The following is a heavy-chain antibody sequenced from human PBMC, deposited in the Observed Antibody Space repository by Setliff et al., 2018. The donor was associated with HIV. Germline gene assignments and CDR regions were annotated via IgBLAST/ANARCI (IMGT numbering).Heavy chain of an antibody. V-gene: IGHV1-18*04. Sequence: GASVKVSCKASGYTFTTYGISWVRQAPGHGLEWMGWISPNFGHTKYAQKFLDRVTMTIDTATSRAYMELRSLRSDDTAVYFCARLGSGWSDSYYYAMDIWGQGTTVTV. CDR2: ISPNFGHT. D-gene: IGHD6-19*01. CDR3: ARLGSGWSDSYYYAMDI. J-gene: IGHJ6*02. CDR1: GYTFTTYG.